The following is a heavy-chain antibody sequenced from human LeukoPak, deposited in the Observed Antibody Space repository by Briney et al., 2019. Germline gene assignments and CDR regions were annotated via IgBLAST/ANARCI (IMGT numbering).Heavy chain of an antibody. Sequence: GGSLRLSCAASGFIFDDYGMSWVRQAPGKGLEWVSGINWNGGSTGYADSVKGRFTISRDNAKNSLYLQMNSLRAEDTALYYCARDRKGNYYDSSGYTYYYYYYMDVWGKGTTVTVSS. J-gene: IGHJ6*03. CDR3: ARDRKGNYYDSSGYTYYYYYYMDV. D-gene: IGHD3-22*01. CDR2: INWNGGST. V-gene: IGHV3-20*04. CDR1: GFIFDDYG.